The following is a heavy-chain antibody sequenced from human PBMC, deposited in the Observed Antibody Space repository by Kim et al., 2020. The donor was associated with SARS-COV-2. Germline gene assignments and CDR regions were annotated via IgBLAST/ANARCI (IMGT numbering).Heavy chain of an antibody. D-gene: IGHD3-22*01. Sequence: GGSLRLSCAASGFTFSSYAMHWVRQAPGKGLEWVAVISYDGSNKYYADSVKGRFTISRDNSKNTLYLQMNSLRAEDTAVYYCARAPVPDYYYDSSPVWADYWGQGTLVTVSS. CDR3: ARAPVPDYYYDSSPVWADY. CDR2: ISYDGSNK. CDR1: GFTFSSYA. J-gene: IGHJ4*02. V-gene: IGHV3-30-3*01.